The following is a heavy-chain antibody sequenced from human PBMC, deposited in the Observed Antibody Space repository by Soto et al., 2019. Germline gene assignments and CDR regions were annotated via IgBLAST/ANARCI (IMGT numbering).Heavy chain of an antibody. D-gene: IGHD6-13*01. V-gene: IGHV5-51*01. CDR3: ARFRAPRRQLISMSFHL. J-gene: IGHJ4*03. CDR2: IYPGDSDI. Sequence: GASLKISCKASGYDFTNYWITWVRQTPGRGLEWMGMIYPGDSDIRSNPSFRGRVTISADKSITSAFVQWGSLKASDSAIYYCARFRAPRRQLISMSFHLWGLGTLVTVSS. CDR1: GYDFTNYW.